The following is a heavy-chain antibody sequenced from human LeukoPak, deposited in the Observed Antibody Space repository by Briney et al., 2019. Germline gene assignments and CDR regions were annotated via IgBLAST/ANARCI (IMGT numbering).Heavy chain of an antibody. CDR2: ISGSGGST. Sequence: GGSLRLSCAASGFTFSSYAMSWVRQAPGKGLEWVSAISGSGGSTYYADSVKGRFTISRDNSKNTLYLQMNSLRAEDTAVYYCAKDQPYYYDSSGIYYFDYWGQGTLVTVSS. D-gene: IGHD3-22*01. J-gene: IGHJ4*02. CDR3: AKDQPYYYDSSGIYYFDY. V-gene: IGHV3-23*01. CDR1: GFTFSSYA.